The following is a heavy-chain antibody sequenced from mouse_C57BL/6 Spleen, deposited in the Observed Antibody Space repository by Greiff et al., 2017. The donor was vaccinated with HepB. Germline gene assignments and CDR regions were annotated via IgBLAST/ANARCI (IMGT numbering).Heavy chain of an antibody. CDR1: GYTFTSYW. V-gene: IGHV1-64*01. Sequence: VKLQQPGAELVKPGASVKLSCKASGYTFTSYWMHWVKQRPGQGLEWIGMIHPNSGSTNYNEKFKSKATLTVDKSSSTAYMQLSSLTSEDSAVYYCARDYYSNYVAYWGQGTLVTVSA. CDR3: ARDYYSNYVAY. CDR2: IHPNSGST. J-gene: IGHJ3*01. D-gene: IGHD2-5*01.